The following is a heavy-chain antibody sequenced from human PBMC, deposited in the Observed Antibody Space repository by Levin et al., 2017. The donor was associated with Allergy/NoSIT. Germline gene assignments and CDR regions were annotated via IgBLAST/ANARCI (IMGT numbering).Heavy chain of an antibody. CDR2: IYYSGST. V-gene: IGHV4-59*08. CDR3: AKHMLGAGAFDI. D-gene: IGHD1-26*01. CDR1: GGSISNTY. Sequence: SQTLSLTCTVSGGSISNTYWSWIRQPPGKGLEWIGYIYYSGSTNYNPSLKSRVTISVDTSKNQFSLNLSSVTAADTAVYYCAKHMLGAGAFDIWGQGTMVTVSS. J-gene: IGHJ3*02.